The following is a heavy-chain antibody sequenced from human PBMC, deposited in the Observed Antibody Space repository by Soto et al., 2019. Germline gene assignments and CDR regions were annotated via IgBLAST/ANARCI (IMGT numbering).Heavy chain of an antibody. CDR3: AARNWNDRLIAFDI. V-gene: IGHV1-69*12. CDR1: VGTFSSYA. D-gene: IGHD1-20*01. CDR2: IIPIFGTA. Sequence: QVQLVQSGAEVKKPGSSVKVSCKASVGTFSSYAISWVRQAPGQGLEWMGGIIPIFGTANYAQKFQGRVTITADESTSTAYMELSSLRSEDTAVYYCAARNWNDRLIAFDIWGQGTMVTVSS. J-gene: IGHJ3*02.